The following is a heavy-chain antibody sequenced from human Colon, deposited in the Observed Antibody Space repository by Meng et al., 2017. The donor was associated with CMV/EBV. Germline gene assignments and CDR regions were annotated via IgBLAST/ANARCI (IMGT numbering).Heavy chain of an antibody. J-gene: IGHJ4*02. D-gene: IGHD2-2*01. Sequence: ASVPVSCKASGCTFTGYFMHWVRQAPGEGLECLGWINPNSGGTNYAQKFQRRVTMTRDTSITTAYIELSTLTSGDTAVYYCTRGGMIQGDCGSTSCTPGDYWGQGTLVTVSS. CDR3: TRGGMIQGDCGSTSCTPGDY. CDR1: GCTFTGYF. CDR2: INPNSGGT. V-gene: IGHV1-2*02.